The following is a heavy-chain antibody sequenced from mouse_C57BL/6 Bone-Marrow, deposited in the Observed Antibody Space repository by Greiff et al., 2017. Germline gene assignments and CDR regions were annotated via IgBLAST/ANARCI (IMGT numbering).Heavy chain of an antibody. CDR3: TAFYYDYDGPPYWYFDV. J-gene: IGHJ1*03. V-gene: IGHV14-4*01. CDR1: GFNIKDDY. Sequence: EVQLQQSGAELVRPGASVKLSCTASGFNIKDDYMHWVKQRPEQGLEWIGWIDPENGDTEYASKFQGKDTIPADPSSNTAYLQLSSLTSEDTAVYYCTAFYYDYDGPPYWYFDVWGTGTTVTVSS. CDR2: IDPENGDT. D-gene: IGHD2-4*01.